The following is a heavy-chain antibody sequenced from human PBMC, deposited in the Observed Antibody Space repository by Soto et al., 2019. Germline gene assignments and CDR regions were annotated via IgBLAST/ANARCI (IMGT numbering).Heavy chain of an antibody. D-gene: IGHD1-20*01. Sequence: SVKVSCKASGGTFSSYAISWLRQAPGQGLEWMGGIIPIFGTANYAQKFQGRVTITADKSTSTAYMELSSLRSEDTAVYYCAKRITGSLYFDYWGQGTLVTVSS. J-gene: IGHJ4*02. V-gene: IGHV1-69*06. CDR3: AKRITGSLYFDY. CDR2: IIPIFGTA. CDR1: GGTFSSYA.